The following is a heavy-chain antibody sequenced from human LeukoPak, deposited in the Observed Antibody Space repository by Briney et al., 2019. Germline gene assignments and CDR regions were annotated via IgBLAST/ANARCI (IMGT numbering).Heavy chain of an antibody. D-gene: IGHD6-13*01. J-gene: IGHJ3*01. CDR2: ISAYNGNT. Sequence: ASVTVSCKASGYNFTIYTISWARQAPGQGLEWMGWISAYNGNTNYGQKLQGRVTMTTDTSTSTAYMELRSLRPDDTAVYYCARDEGAPIAAANVWGRGTMVTVSS. CDR3: ARDEGAPIAAANV. V-gene: IGHV1-18*01. CDR1: GYNFTIYT.